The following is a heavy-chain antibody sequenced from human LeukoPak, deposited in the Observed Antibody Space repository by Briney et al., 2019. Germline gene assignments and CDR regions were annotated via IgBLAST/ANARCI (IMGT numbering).Heavy chain of an antibody. V-gene: IGHV3-23*01. CDR1: GFAFNTFA. Sequence: SGGSRRLSCVPSGFAFNTFAMNWVRQAPGKGLEWVSGISASGSRTYYGKSVKGRFTISRDNSKNTLFLQMNSLRGDDTARYFCARDQSPHYYDSSGYGAFNLWGQGTMVTVSS. CDR3: ARDQSPHYYDSSGYGAFNL. D-gene: IGHD3-22*01. CDR2: ISASGSRT. J-gene: IGHJ3*01.